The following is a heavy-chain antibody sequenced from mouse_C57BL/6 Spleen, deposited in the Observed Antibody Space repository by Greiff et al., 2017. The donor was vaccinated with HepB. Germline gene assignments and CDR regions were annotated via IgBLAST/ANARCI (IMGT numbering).Heavy chain of an antibody. CDR1: GFNIKDDY. J-gene: IGHJ2*01. CDR2: IDPENGDT. V-gene: IGHV14-4*01. Sequence: EVQLKESGAELVRPGASVKLSCTASGFNIKDDYMHWVKPRPEQGLEWIGWIDPENGDTEYASKFQGKATITADTSSNTAYLQLSSLTSEDTAVYYCTTGGLRLFYYFDYWGQGTTLTVSS. D-gene: IGHD2-2*01. CDR3: TTGGLRLFYYFDY.